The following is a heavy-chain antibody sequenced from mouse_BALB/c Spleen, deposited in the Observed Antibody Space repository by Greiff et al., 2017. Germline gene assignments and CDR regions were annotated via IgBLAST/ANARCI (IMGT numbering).Heavy chain of an antibody. CDR1: GYSITSGYY. D-gene: IGHD2-1*01. CDR3: ARDYGNFWFAY. CDR2: ISYDGSN. J-gene: IGHJ3*01. Sequence: EESGPGLVKPSQSLSLTCSVTGYSITSGYYWNWIRQFPGNKLEWMGYISYDGSNNYNPSLKNRISITRDTSKNQFFLKLNSVTTEDTATYYCARDYGNFWFAYWGQGTLVTVSA. V-gene: IGHV3-6*02.